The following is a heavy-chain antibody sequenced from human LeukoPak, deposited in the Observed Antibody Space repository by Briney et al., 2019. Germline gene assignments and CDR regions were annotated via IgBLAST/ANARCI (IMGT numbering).Heavy chain of an antibody. V-gene: IGHV3-7*01. Sequence: GSLRLSCAASGFTFSSYWMSWVRQAPGKGLEWVANIKQDGSEKYYVDSVKGRFTISRDNAKNSLYLQMNSLRAEDTAVYYCAREYSNYLGGFDYWGQGTLVTVSS. J-gene: IGHJ4*02. CDR3: AREYSNYLGGFDY. CDR1: GFTFSSYW. CDR2: IKQDGSEK. D-gene: IGHD4-11*01.